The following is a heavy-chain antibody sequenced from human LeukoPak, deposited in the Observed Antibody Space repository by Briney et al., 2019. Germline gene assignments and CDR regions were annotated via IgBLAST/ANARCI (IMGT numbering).Heavy chain of an antibody. Sequence: PSETLSLTCTVSGGSISSSSYYWGWIRQPPGKGLEWIGSIYYSGSTYYNPSLKSRVTISVDTSKNQFSLKLSSVTAAGTAVYYCAREIDRWLQMPSFDYWGQGTLVTVSS. V-gene: IGHV4-39*07. CDR1: GGSISSSSYY. CDR2: IYYSGST. D-gene: IGHD5-24*01. J-gene: IGHJ4*02. CDR3: AREIDRWLQMPSFDY.